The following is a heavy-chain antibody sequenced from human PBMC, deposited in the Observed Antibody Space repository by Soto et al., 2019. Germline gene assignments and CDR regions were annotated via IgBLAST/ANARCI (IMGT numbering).Heavy chain of an antibody. CDR3: ARGDYYGSGSYYSPFDY. J-gene: IGHJ4*02. V-gene: IGHV1-69*01. CDR2: ITPMFGTP. D-gene: IGHD3-10*01. Sequence: QVQLVQSGAEVKKPGSSVKVSCKASGGTFSRYTITWVRQAPGQGLEWMGGITPMFGTPNYAQKFQGRVMITADESTSTAYMELSSLRSEDTAMYYCARGDYYGSGSYYSPFDYWGQGTLVTVSS. CDR1: GGTFSRYT.